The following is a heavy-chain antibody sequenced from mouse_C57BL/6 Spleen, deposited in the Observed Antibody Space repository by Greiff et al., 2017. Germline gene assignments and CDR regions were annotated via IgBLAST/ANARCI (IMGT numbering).Heavy chain of an antibody. CDR2: ISGGGGNT. J-gene: IGHJ2*01. V-gene: IGHV5-9*01. CDR3: AGLGDYFDY. CDR1: GFTFSSYT. Sequence: EVKVVESGGGLVKPGGSLKLSCAASGFTFSSYTMSWVRQTPEKRLEWVATISGGGGNTYYPDSVKGRFTISRDNAKNTLYLQMSSLRSEDTALYYCAGLGDYFDYWGQGTTLTVSS. D-gene: IGHD3-3*01.